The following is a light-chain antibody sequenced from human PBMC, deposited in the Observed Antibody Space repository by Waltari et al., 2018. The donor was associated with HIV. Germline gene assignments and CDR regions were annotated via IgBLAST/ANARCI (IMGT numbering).Light chain of an antibody. J-gene: IGLJ1*01. V-gene: IGLV1-40*01. CDR3: QSYDSSLSGSFV. CDR2: ADS. Sequence: QSVLTQPPSVSGAPGQRVTISCTGSSSNIGAGYDVHWFQQLPGTAPKLLIYADSNPPSGVPDRFSGSKSGTAASLAITGLQADDEADYYCQSYDSSLSGSFVFGTGTKVTVL. CDR1: SSNIGAGYD.